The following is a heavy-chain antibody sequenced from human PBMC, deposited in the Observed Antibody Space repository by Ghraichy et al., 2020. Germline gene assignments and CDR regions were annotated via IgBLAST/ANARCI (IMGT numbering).Heavy chain of an antibody. CDR1: GRSFIDYY. CDR2: VHHTGNT. D-gene: IGHD4-11*01. CDR3: AGSNDYFDY. V-gene: IGHV4-34*01. Sequence: LNISCAVDGRSFIDYYWSWIRQSPGGGLEWIGEVHHTGNTFFNPSLEQRVSMSVDTSKNQFSLRLTSVTASDTAIYYCAGSNDYFDYWGQGTLVTVSS. J-gene: IGHJ4*02.